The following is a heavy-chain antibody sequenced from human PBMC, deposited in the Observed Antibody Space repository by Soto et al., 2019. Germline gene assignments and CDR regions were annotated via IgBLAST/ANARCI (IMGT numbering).Heavy chain of an antibody. CDR3: AGILRYFDWLAGMDV. J-gene: IGHJ6*02. D-gene: IGHD3-9*01. V-gene: IGHV3-11*06. CDR2: ISSSSSYT. CDR1: GFTFSYYY. Sequence: PGGSLRLSCAASGFTFSYYYMSWIRQAPGKGLEWVSYISSSSSYTNYADSVKGRFTISRDNAKNSLYLQMNSLRAEDTAVYYCAGILRYFDWLAGMDVWGQGTTVTVSS.